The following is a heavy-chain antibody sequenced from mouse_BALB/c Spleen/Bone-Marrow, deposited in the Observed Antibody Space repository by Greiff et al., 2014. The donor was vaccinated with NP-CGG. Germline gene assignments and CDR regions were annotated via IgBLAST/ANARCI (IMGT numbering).Heavy chain of an antibody. D-gene: IGHD2-1*01. CDR2: IDPSDSET. V-gene: IGHV1-69*02. J-gene: IGHJ3*01. Sequence: QVQLQQSGPEVVKPGAPVKVSCKASGYTFTSYWMNWEKQRPGRGLEWIGRIDPSDSETHYNQKFKDKATLTVDKSSSTAYIQLSSLTSEDSAVYYCARDHFYSGNYEFAYWGQGTLVTVSA. CDR1: GYTFTSYW. CDR3: ARDHFYSGNYEFAY.